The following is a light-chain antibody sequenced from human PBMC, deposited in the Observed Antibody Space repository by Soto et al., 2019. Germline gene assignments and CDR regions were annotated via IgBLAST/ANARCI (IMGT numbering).Light chain of an antibody. CDR1: QSISNY. V-gene: IGKV1-39*01. CDR3: QQIYSTPFT. Sequence: DIQMTQSPSSLSASVGDSVTITCRASQSISNYLNWYQQKPGKAPKLLVYAASSLQSGVPSRFSGGESGTDFTLTISSLQPEDFATYYCQQIYSTPFTVGPGTKVDIK. J-gene: IGKJ3*01. CDR2: AAS.